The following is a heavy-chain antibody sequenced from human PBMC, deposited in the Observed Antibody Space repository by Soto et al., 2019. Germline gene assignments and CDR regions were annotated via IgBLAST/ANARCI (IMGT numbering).Heavy chain of an antibody. D-gene: IGHD2-2*03. CDR3: AKGLDIVLVPGAIGPYYYYGVDV. V-gene: IGHV3-30*18. J-gene: IGHJ6*02. Sequence: QVQLVESGGGVVQPGRSLRLSCAASGFTFSSYGMNWVRQAPGKGLEWVALISYDGITKYYAVSVKGRFTISRDNSKNTQYLQMNSLRPEDTAVYYCAKGLDIVLVPGAIGPYYYYGVDVWGQGTTVTVSS. CDR2: ISYDGITK. CDR1: GFTFSSYG.